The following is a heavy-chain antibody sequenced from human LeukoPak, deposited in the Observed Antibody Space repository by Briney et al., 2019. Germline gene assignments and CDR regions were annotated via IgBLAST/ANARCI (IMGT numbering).Heavy chain of an antibody. Sequence: GGSLRLSCAASGFSFSDYYMSWIRQAPGKGLEWVSYISGSSSYTDDADSVKGRFTIPRDNAKNSLYLQMNSLRAEDTAVYYCARTLVAAPGSKGGPWGQGTLVTVSS. D-gene: IGHD6-13*01. CDR1: GFSFSDYY. CDR3: ARTLVAAPGSKGGP. J-gene: IGHJ5*02. V-gene: IGHV3-11*03. CDR2: ISGSSSYT.